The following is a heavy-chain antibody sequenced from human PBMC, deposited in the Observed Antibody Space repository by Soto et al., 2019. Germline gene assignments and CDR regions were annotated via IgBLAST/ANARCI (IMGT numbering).Heavy chain of an antibody. D-gene: IGHD6-19*01. Sequence: SETLSLTCAVYGGSFSGYYWSWIRQPPGKGLEWIGEINHSGSTNYNPSLKSRVTISVDTSKNQFSLKLRSVTAADTAVYYCASDRSSGWDQGYGMDVWGQGTTVTVSS. CDR3: ASDRSSGWDQGYGMDV. CDR2: INHSGST. V-gene: IGHV4-34*01. CDR1: GGSFSGYY. J-gene: IGHJ6*02.